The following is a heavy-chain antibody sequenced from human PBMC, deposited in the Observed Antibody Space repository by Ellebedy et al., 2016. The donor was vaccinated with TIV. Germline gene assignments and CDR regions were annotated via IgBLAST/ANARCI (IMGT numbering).Heavy chain of an antibody. Sequence: ESLKISCSVSGFTFRSYWMSWVRQAPGKGLEWVANINQDGSRLYFVDSVKGRFTISRDNAKNSLFLRLNTLRVEDTAVYHCVRDGAYGDYSPGYYGMDVWGQGTTVTVSS. CDR1: GFTFRSYW. V-gene: IGHV3-7*03. D-gene: IGHD3-22*01. J-gene: IGHJ6*02. CDR3: VRDGAYGDYSPGYYGMDV. CDR2: INQDGSRL.